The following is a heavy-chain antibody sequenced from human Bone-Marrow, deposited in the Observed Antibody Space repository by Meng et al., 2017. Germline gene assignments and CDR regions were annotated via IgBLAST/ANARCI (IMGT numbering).Heavy chain of an antibody. CDR1: GGSINSAGYY. CDR3: ARAKLGFDY. Sequence: VQIQESGPGLVKPAQSLSLTCSVSGGSINSAGYYWSWIRQHPGKGLEWIGYIYYTENTYYNPSLKSPMTISLDKSKNQFSLTLNSVTVADTAVYYCARAKLGFDYWGQGTLVTVSS. V-gene: IGHV4-31*01. CDR2: IYYTENT. D-gene: IGHD7-27*01. J-gene: IGHJ4*02.